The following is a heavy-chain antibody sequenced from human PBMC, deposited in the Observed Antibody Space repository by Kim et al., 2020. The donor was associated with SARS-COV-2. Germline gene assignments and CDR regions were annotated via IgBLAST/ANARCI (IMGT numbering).Heavy chain of an antibody. J-gene: IGHJ2*01. D-gene: IGHD2-21*02. Sequence: GGSLRLSCAASGFTFDDYAMHWVRQAPGKGLEWVSGISWNSGSIGYADSVKGRFTISRDNAKNSLYLQMNSLTAEDTALYYCAKDRLGVVTPSRYNRYFDLWGRGTLVTVSS. CDR2: ISWNSGSI. V-gene: IGHV3-9*01. CDR3: AKDRLGVVTPSRYNRYFDL. CDR1: GFTFDDYA.